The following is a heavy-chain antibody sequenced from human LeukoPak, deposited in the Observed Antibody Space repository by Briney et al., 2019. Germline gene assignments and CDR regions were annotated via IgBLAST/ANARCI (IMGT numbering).Heavy chain of an antibody. J-gene: IGHJ5*02. D-gene: IGHD2-21*01. V-gene: IGHV4-61*02. CDR3: ARGHIGP. CDR2: IYTSGST. Sequence: SETLSLTCTVSGGSISRGTYFWSWIRQPAGKGLEWIGRIYTSGSTNYNPSLKSRVTISVDTSKTQFSLQLSAVTAADTAVYYCARGHIGPWGQGTLVTVSS. CDR1: GGSISRGTYF.